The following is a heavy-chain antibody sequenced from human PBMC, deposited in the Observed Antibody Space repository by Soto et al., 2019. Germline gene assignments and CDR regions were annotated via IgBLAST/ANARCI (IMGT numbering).Heavy chain of an antibody. Sequence: SETLSLTCAVYGGSFSGYYWSWIRQPPGKGLEWIGEINHSGSTNYNPSLKSRVTISVDTSKNQFSLKLSSVTAADTAVYYCARGLPSYGSGSYYHYWGQGTLVTVSS. J-gene: IGHJ4*02. CDR3: ARGLPSYGSGSYYHY. V-gene: IGHV4-34*01. D-gene: IGHD3-10*01. CDR2: INHSGST. CDR1: GGSFSGYY.